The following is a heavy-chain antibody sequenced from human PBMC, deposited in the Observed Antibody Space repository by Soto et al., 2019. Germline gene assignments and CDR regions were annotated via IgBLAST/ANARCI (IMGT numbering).Heavy chain of an antibody. Sequence: GGSLRLSCAASGFTFSSYAMSWVRQAPGKGLEWVSAISGSGGSTYYADSVKGRFTISRDNSKNTLYLQMNSLRAEDTAVYYCAKATPPPSTMVLGELQNYYYGMDVWGQGTTVTVSS. V-gene: IGHV3-23*01. J-gene: IGHJ6*02. CDR3: AKATPPPSTMVLGELQNYYYGMDV. CDR2: ISGSGGST. CDR1: GFTFSSYA. D-gene: IGHD3-10*01.